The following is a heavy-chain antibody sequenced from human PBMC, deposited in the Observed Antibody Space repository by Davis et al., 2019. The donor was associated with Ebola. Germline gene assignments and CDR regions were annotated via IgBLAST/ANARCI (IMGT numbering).Heavy chain of an antibody. CDR1: GFTVSSNY. CDR2: IYSGGST. CDR3: ARDGSGWYDYYYYGMDV. D-gene: IGHD6-19*01. Sequence: GGSLRLSCAASGFTVSSNYMSWVRQAPGKGLEWVSVIYSGGSTYYADSVKGRFTISRDNSKNTLYLQMNSLRAEDTAVYYCARDGSGWYDYYYYGMDVWGQGTTVTVSS. J-gene: IGHJ6*02. V-gene: IGHV3-53*01.